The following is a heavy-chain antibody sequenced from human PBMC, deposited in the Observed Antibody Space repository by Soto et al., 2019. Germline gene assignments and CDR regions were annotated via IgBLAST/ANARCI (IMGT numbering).Heavy chain of an antibody. J-gene: IGHJ5*02. CDR3: ARQPPHYDFWSGYYTPWFDP. Sequence: GASVKVSCKASGYTFTSYGISWVRQAPGQGLEWMGWISAYNGNTNYAQKLQGRVTMTTDTSTSTAYMELRSLRSDDTAVYYCARQPPHYDFWSGYYTPWFDPWGQGTLVTVSS. V-gene: IGHV1-18*01. D-gene: IGHD3-3*01. CDR2: ISAYNGNT. CDR1: GYTFTSYG.